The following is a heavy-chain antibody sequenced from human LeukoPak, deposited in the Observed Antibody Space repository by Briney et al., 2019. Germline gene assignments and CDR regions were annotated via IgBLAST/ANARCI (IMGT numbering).Heavy chain of an antibody. D-gene: IGHD5-24*01. Sequence: PSETLSLTCTVSGCSISSYYWSWIRQPPGKGLEWIGYIYYSGSTNYNPSLKSRVTISVDTSKNQFSLKLSSVTAADTAVYYCARESRDGYNIFDYWGQGTLVTVSS. CDR1: GCSISSYY. V-gene: IGHV4-59*01. CDR3: ARESRDGYNIFDY. CDR2: IYYSGST. J-gene: IGHJ4*02.